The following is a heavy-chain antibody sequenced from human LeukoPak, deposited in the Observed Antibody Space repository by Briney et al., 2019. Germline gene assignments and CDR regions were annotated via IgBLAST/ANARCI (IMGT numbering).Heavy chain of an antibody. CDR2: ISAYNGNT. V-gene: IGHV1-18*01. CDR1: GYTFTSYG. D-gene: IGHD6-13*01. Sequence: ASVKVSCKASGYTFTSYGLSWVRQAPGQGLEWMGWISAYNGNTNYAQKLQGRVTMTTDTSTSTAYMELRSLRSDDTAVYYCARQVWQQLVRDYYGMDVWGQGTTVTVSS. CDR3: ARQVWQQLVRDYYGMDV. J-gene: IGHJ6*02.